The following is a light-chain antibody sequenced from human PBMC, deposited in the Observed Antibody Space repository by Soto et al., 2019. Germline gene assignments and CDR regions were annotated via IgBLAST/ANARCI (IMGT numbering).Light chain of an antibody. CDR3: QQYHTTPNT. CDR2: WAS. J-gene: IGKJ2*01. CDR1: QNLLFSSTNQNS. V-gene: IGKV4-1*01. Sequence: DVVMTQSPDSLAVSLGERAAIKCKSIQNLLFSSTNQNSLAWYQQKPGQPPKLLIYWASPRESGAPDRFSGSGSGRDFTLTISSLQAEDVAFYYCQQYHTTPNTFGQGTKVEIK.